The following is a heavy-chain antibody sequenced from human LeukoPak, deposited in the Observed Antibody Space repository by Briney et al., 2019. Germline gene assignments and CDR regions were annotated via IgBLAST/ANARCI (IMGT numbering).Heavy chain of an antibody. CDR1: GFPFSSYA. CDR2: VHGDGNNI. J-gene: IGHJ4*02. CDR3: ARARVGDPTDY. V-gene: IGHV3-74*01. D-gene: IGHD1-26*01. Sequence: GGSLRLSCAASGFPFSSYAMYWVRQAPGKGLVWVSRVHGDGNNIGYADSVKGRFTIFRDNTKNTLYLQMNSLRPDDTAVYYCARARVGDPTDYWGQGTLVTVSS.